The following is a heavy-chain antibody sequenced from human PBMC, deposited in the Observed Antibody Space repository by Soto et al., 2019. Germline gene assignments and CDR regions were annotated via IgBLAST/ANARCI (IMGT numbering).Heavy chain of an antibody. J-gene: IGHJ4*02. CDR3: ALRSMAVVPEY. D-gene: IGHD3-22*01. V-gene: IGHV4-59*12. CDR2: LYYGRSA. CDR1: GDSISSYY. Sequence: QVQLQESGPGLVKPSETLSLTCAVSGDSISSYYCMWIRQPPGKGLESIGYLYYGRSANYNPSLKSRVTLSVGTSTNQGSLTLSSMTAADTAVYYCALRSMAVVPEYWGQGTLVTVSS.